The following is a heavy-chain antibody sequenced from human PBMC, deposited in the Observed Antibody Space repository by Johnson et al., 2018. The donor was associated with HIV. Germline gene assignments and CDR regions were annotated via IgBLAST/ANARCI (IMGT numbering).Heavy chain of an antibody. Sequence: VLLVESGGGLVQPGRSLRLSCAASGFTFDDYAMHWVRQAPGKGLEWVSGISWNSGSIGYADSVKGRFTISRDNSKNTLFLQMNSLRAEDTALYYSARGGIEYNSPLGVGYAFDVWGQGTMVTVSS. CDR1: GFTFDDYA. CDR3: ARGGIEYNSPLGVGYAFDV. J-gene: IGHJ3*01. D-gene: IGHD6-6*01. CDR2: ISWNSGSI. V-gene: IGHV3-9*01.